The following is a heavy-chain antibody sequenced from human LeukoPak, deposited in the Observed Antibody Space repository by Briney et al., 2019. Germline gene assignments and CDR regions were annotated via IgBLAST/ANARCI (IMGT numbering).Heavy chain of an antibody. CDR2: ISSSSNYI. V-gene: IGHV3-21*01. D-gene: IGHD6-19*01. J-gene: IGHJ4*02. CDR1: GFTFSSYD. CDR3: ARGTLGAWGW. Sequence: GGSLRLSCAASGFTFSSYDMNWVRQAPGKGLEWVSSISSSSNYIHYADSVKGRFTISRDNAKNSLYLQMNSLRAEDTAVYFCARGTLGAWGWRGQGTLVTVSS.